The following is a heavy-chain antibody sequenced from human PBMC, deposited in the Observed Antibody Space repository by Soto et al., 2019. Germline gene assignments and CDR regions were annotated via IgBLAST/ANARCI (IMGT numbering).Heavy chain of an antibody. D-gene: IGHD5-12*01. J-gene: IGHJ6*02. CDR1: GGSFSGYY. CDR2: INHSGST. V-gene: IGHV4-34*01. CDR3: ARGHIVATMDV. Sequence: QVQLQQWGAGLLKPSETLSLTCAVYGGSFSGYYWSWIRQPPGKGLEWIGEINHSGSTNYNPSLKSRVTLSVDTSKNQFSLKLSSVTAADTAVYYCARGHIVATMDVWGQGTTVTVSS.